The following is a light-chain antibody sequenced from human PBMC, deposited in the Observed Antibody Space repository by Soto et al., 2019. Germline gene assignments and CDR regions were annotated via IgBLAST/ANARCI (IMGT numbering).Light chain of an antibody. CDR3: QQRSNWPIT. J-gene: IGKJ5*01. V-gene: IGKV3-11*01. Sequence: EIVLAQSPATLSLSPGERATLSCRASQSVSSYLAWYQQKPGQAPRLLIYGASNRATGIPARFSGSGSGTDFSLTISSLEPQDVAVYYCQQRSNWPITFGQGTRLEIK. CDR1: QSVSSY. CDR2: GAS.